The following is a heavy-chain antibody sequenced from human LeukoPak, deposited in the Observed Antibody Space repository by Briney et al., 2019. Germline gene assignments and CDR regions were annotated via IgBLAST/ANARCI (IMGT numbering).Heavy chain of an antibody. Sequence: SQTLSLTCAISGDSVSTDSAGWNWIRQSPSRGLEWLRRTYYNSINSNWYKDYAPAVKSRITINPDTSKNQFSLQLNSVTPEDTAVYYCARDTQTYNWNYPIDYWGQGTLVTVSS. CDR2: TYYNSINSNWYK. CDR1: GDSVSTDSAG. J-gene: IGHJ4*02. V-gene: IGHV6-1*01. D-gene: IGHD1-7*01. CDR3: ARDTQTYNWNYPIDY.